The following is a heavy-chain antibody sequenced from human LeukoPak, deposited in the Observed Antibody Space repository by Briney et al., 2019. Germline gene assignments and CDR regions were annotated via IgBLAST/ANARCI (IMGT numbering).Heavy chain of an antibody. CDR2: ISGSGGNT. CDR1: GFTFSSYA. V-gene: IGHV3-23*01. Sequence: QPGGSLRLSCAASGFTFSSYAMSWVRQAPGKGLEWVAAISGSGGNTYYSDSVKGRFTISRDNSMNTLFLQMNSLRAEDTAVYYCQKDNSIVTIACFDYWGQGTLVTVSS. J-gene: IGHJ4*02. CDR3: QKDNSIVTIACFDY. D-gene: IGHD5-24*01.